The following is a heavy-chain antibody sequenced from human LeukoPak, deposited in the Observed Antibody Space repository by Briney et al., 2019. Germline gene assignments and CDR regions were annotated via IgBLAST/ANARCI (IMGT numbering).Heavy chain of an antibody. CDR3: ASLYVWGSYRYPRDY. D-gene: IGHD3-16*02. CDR1: GFTFSNYW. Sequence: GGSLRLSCAASGFTFSNYWMSWVRQAPGKGLEWVANIKQDGSEIYYVDSMRGQFTISRDNAKNSLYLQINTLRVEDTAVYYCASLYVWGSYRYPRDYWGQGTLVTVSS. J-gene: IGHJ4*02. V-gene: IGHV3-7*01. CDR2: IKQDGSEI.